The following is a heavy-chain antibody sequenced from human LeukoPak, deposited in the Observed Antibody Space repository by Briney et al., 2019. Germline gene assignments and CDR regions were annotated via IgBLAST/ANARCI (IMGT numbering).Heavy chain of an antibody. CDR1: GGSFSGYY. CDR2: INHYGSI. Sequence: SEPLSLTCAVYGGSFSGYYWSWIRQPPGKGLEWIGEINHYGSINYNPSLKSRVTISVDTSKNQFSLRLSSVTAADTAVYYCARGLYTYNLRYFDNWGQGTLVTVSS. CDR3: ARGLYTYNLRYFDN. V-gene: IGHV4-34*01. J-gene: IGHJ4*02. D-gene: IGHD2-2*02.